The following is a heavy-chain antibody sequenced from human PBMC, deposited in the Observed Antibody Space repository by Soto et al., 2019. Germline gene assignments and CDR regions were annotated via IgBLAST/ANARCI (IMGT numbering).Heavy chain of an antibody. J-gene: IGHJ4*02. CDR1: GGSMSSGCYF. CDR3: ARGVLY. Sequence: SETLSLTYTVSGGSMSSGCYFWSWIRQPPGKGLEWIGNIFYSGTTYYNPSLKSRVTISVDTSKNQFSLKLSSVTAADTAVYFCARGVLYWGQGTLVTVS. CDR2: IFYSGTT. D-gene: IGHD1-1*01. V-gene: IGHV4-31*02.